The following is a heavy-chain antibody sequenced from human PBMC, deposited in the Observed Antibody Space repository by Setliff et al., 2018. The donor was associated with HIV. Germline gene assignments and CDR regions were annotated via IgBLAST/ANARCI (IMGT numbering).Heavy chain of an antibody. V-gene: IGHV3-49*04. Sequence: PGGSLRLSCAASGFTFSSYWMSWVRQAPGKGLEWVGFIRSKAYGGTTEYAASVKGRFTISRDDSKSIAYLQMNSLKTEDTAVYYCTRGIPILRSDAFDIWGQGTMVTVSS. CDR1: GFTFSSYW. D-gene: IGHD2-8*02. CDR2: IRSKAYGGTT. CDR3: TRGIPILRSDAFDI. J-gene: IGHJ3*02.